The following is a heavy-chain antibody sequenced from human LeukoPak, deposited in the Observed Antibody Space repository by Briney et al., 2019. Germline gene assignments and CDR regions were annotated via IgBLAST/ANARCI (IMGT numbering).Heavy chain of an antibody. D-gene: IGHD6-13*01. Sequence: SQTLSLTCAISGDRVSSSSVAWNWIRQSPSRGLEWLGRTYYRSKWFYDYAVSVKSRIKINPDTSKNQFSLQLNSVTPEDTAVYYCARDDPNPGYSSSWFDYWGQGTLVSVSS. CDR3: ARDDPNPGYSSSWFDY. CDR2: TYYRSKWFY. V-gene: IGHV6-1*01. J-gene: IGHJ4*02. CDR1: GDRVSSSSVA.